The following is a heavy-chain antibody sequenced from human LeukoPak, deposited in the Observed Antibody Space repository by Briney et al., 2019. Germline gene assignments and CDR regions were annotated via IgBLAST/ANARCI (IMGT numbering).Heavy chain of an antibody. CDR1: GLTVRNNY. D-gene: IGHD5-12*01. CDR3: ARGSGYSGYDVFDY. Sequence: PGGSLRLSCAASGLTVRNNYMSWVRQAPGKGLEWVSVIYSGGSTYYADSVTGRFTISRHNSKNTLYLQMNSLRAEDTAVYYCARGSGYSGYDVFDYWGQGTLVTVSS. V-gene: IGHV3-53*01. CDR2: IYSGGST. J-gene: IGHJ4*02.